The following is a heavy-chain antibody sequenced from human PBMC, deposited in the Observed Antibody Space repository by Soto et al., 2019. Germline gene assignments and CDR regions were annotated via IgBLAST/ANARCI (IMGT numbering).Heavy chain of an antibody. CDR3: VSRLGYGFAMDV. V-gene: IGHV4-39*01. CDR1: GDSISSGGYY. CDR2: IYYNGNT. D-gene: IGHD5-12*01. Sequence: QLQLQESGPGLVKPSETLSLTCSVSGDSISSGGYYWGWIRQPPGKGLEWIGSIYYNGNTYYNPSLKSRVPISRATSMNQFSLRLNSVTAADTAVYYCVSRLGYGFAMDVWGQGTTVTVSS. J-gene: IGHJ6*02.